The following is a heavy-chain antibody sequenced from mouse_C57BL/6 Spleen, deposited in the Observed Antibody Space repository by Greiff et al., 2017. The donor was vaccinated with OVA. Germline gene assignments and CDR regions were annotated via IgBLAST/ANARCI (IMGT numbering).Heavy chain of an antibody. Sequence: VQLQQSGPELVKPGASVKISCKASGYAFSSSWMNWVKQRPGKGLEWIGRLYPGDGDTNYNGKFKGKATLTADKSSSTAYMQLSSLTSEDSAVYFCARGTGYYFDYWGQGTTRTVSS. CDR1: GYAFSSSW. CDR3: ARGTGYYFDY. D-gene: IGHD4-1*01. J-gene: IGHJ2*01. V-gene: IGHV1-82*01. CDR2: LYPGDGDT.